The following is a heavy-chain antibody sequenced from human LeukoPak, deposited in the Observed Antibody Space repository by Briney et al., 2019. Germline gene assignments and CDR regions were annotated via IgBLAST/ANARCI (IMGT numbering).Heavy chain of an antibody. V-gene: IGHV3-7*01. CDR3: ARGPSHSSCYYYYFDY. CDR1: GFTFSSYW. D-gene: IGHD3-22*01. CDR2: IKKDGSEK. J-gene: IGHJ4*02. Sequence: EGSLRLSCAASGFTFSSYWMSWVRQAPGKGLEWVANIKKDGSEKYYVDSVKGRFTISRDNAQNSLYLQMNSLRAEDTAVYYCARGPSHSSCYYYYFDYWGQGTLVTVSS.